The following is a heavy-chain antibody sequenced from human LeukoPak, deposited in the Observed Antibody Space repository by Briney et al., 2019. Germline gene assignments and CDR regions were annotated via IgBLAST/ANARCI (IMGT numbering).Heavy chain of an antibody. CDR3: AIPYCGGDCYSGVYYYGMDV. D-gene: IGHD2-21*02. J-gene: IGHJ6*02. V-gene: IGHV1-69*13. CDR2: IIPIFGTA. Sequence: GASVKVSCKASGGTFSSYAISWVRQAPGQGLEWMGGIIPIFGTANYAQKFQGRVTITADESTSTAYIELSSLRSEDTAVYYCAIPYCGGDCYSGVYYYGMDVWGQGTTVTVSS. CDR1: GGTFSSYA.